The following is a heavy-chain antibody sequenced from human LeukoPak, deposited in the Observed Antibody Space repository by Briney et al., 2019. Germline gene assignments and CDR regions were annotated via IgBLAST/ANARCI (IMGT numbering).Heavy chain of an antibody. CDR1: GLTFDDYG. D-gene: IGHD1-26*01. CDR2: ITWNGGNT. CDR3: ARDSFFAGAIVGSTRDFDY. V-gene: IGHV3-20*04. J-gene: IGHJ4*02. Sequence: GWALRLSRAGSGLTFDDYGMSWVGQAPGKGREWVSGITWNGGNTDYADSVKGRFTISRDNAKIFLYLQMNSLRAEDTALYYCARDSFFAGAIVGSTRDFDYWGQGTLVIVSS.